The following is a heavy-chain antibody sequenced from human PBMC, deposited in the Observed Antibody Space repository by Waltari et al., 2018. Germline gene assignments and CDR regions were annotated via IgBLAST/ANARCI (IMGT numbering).Heavy chain of an antibody. Sequence: QVPMVESGGGGVTPGTSLTLPCATPGFPFPASSPPRVRQAPGKGLGWLATLSSHGNEAFYAASVKGRFTISRDVPQYTLYLQMTNVSADDTAVYFCARRDLAGITSGGSFKYWGQGTLVIVS. CDR1: GFPFPASS. V-gene: IGHV3-30*04. CDR2: LSSHGNEA. J-gene: IGHJ1*01. CDR3: ARRDLAGITSGGSFKY. D-gene: IGHD6-19*01.